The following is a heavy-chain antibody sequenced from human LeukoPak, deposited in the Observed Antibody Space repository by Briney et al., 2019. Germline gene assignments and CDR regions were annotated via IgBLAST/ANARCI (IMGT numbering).Heavy chain of an antibody. CDR3: ARIGQMALVDAFDN. V-gene: IGHV3-21*01. Sequence: GGSLRLSSAASGFTFSSYSMNWVRQAPGKGLEWVSSISSSSSYIYYADSVKGRFTISRDNAKNPLYLQMNSVRAEDTAVYYCARIGQMALVDAFDNWGQGTMVTVSS. D-gene: IGHD5-24*01. CDR1: GFTFSSYS. J-gene: IGHJ3*02. CDR2: ISSSSSYI.